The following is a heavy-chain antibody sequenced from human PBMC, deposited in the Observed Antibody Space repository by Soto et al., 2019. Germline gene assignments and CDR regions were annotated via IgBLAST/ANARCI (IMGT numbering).Heavy chain of an antibody. CDR1: GFTFSSYE. D-gene: IGHD3-10*01. Sequence: EVQLVESVGGLVQPGGSLRLSCAASGFTFSSYEMNWVRQAPGKGLEWVSYISSSGSTIYYADSVKGRFTISRDNAKNSLYLQMNRLGAEDTAVYYCARGGTTMVRGAGPFDYWGQGTLVTVSS. J-gene: IGHJ4*02. CDR2: ISSSGSTI. CDR3: ARGGTTMVRGAGPFDY. V-gene: IGHV3-48*03.